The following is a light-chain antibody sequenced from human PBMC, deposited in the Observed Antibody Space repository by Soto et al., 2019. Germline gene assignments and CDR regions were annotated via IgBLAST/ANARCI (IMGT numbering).Light chain of an antibody. Sequence: EIVMTQSPATLSVAPGERATLSCRASQSVSSNLAWYQQKLGQAPRLLIYGASTRTTGIPARFSGSASGTEFTLTISSLQSEDFAVYYCQQYNNWPPWTLGQGTKVEIK. CDR3: QQYNNWPPWT. CDR1: QSVSSN. CDR2: GAS. J-gene: IGKJ1*01. V-gene: IGKV3-15*01.